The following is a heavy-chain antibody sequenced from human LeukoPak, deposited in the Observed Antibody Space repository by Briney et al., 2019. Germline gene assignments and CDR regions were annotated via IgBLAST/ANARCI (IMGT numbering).Heavy chain of an antibody. CDR2: IIPILGIA. V-gene: IGHV1-69*04. J-gene: IGHJ4*02. CDR3: ARPLETGTTVYYFDY. Sequence: ASVKGSCKASGGTFSSYAISWVRQAPGQGLELMGRIIPILGIANYAQKFQGRVTITADKSTSTAYMELSSLRSEDTAVYYCARPLETGTTVYYFDYWGQGTLVTVSS. D-gene: IGHD1-7*01. CDR1: GGTFSSYA.